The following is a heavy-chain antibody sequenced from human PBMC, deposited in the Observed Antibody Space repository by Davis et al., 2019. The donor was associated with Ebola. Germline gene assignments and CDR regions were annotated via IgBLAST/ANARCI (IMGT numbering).Heavy chain of an antibody. Sequence: MPSETLSLTCTVSGGSISNYYRSWIRQPPGKELEWIGYIYYSGSTNYNPSLKSRVTISVDTSKNQFSLKLSSVTAADTAVYYCARLGSGSFRDWGQGTLVTVSS. V-gene: IGHV4-59*08. D-gene: IGHD1-26*01. CDR3: ARLGSGSFRD. CDR2: IYYSGST. CDR1: GGSISNYY. J-gene: IGHJ4*02.